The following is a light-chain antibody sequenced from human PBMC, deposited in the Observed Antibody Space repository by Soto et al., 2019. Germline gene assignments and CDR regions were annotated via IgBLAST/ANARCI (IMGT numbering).Light chain of an antibody. CDR3: QHLHWA. CDR1: QEISGY. Sequence: IHLTQSPSSLSASVGDRVTITCRASQEISGYLAWYQQTPGKAPKLLIYGVSALQDGVSSRFSGRGSGTDFSLTISSLQPEDFATSDCQHLHWAFGPGT. CDR2: GVS. J-gene: IGKJ1*01. V-gene: IGKV1-9*01.